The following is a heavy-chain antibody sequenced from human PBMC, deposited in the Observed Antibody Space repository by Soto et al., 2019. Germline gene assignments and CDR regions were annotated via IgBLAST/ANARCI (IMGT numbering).Heavy chain of an antibody. CDR1: GGSISSGGYY. D-gene: IGHD1-26*01. Sequence: QVQLQESGPGLVKPSQTLSLTCTVSGGSISSGGYYWSWIRQHPGKGLEWIGYIYYSGSTYYNPSLKRRVTISVDTSKNQFPLKLSSVTAADTAVYYCAREGGIVGATAADYWGQGTLVTVSS. CDR3: AREGGIVGATAADY. V-gene: IGHV4-31*03. J-gene: IGHJ4*02. CDR2: IYYSGST.